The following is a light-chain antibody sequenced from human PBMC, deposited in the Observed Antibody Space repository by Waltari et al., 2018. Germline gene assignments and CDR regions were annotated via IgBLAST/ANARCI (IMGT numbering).Light chain of an antibody. CDR2: WAS. CDR3: QQCYDTPYT. V-gene: IGKV4-1*01. CDR1: QGVLYSSNSKSY. Sequence: DIVMTQAPDSLAVSLGERATINCRSSQGVLYSSNSKSYLAWDQQKPGQPPKLLIYWASTRESGVPDRFSGSGSWTDFSLTISSVQAEDVAVYYCQQCYDTPYTFGQGTKLEIK. J-gene: IGKJ2*01.